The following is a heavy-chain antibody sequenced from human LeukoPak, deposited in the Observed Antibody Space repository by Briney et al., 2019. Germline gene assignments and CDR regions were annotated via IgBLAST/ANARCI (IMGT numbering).Heavy chain of an antibody. CDR1: GFTFSSYA. V-gene: IGHV3-48*04. CDR3: ARHSGARAFDI. CDR2: ISSSSTTI. J-gene: IGHJ3*02. Sequence: PGGSLRLSCAASGFTFSSYAMSWVRQAPGKGLEWISYISSSSTTIYYADSVEGRFTISRDNAKNSLYLQMNSLRAEDTAVYYCARHSGARAFDIWGQGTMVTVSS. D-gene: IGHD6-25*01.